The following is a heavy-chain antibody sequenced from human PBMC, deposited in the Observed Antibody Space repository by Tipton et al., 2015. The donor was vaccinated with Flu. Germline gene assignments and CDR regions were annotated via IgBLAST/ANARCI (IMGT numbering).Heavy chain of an antibody. CDR1: GGSISSYY. Sequence: TLSLTCTVSGGSISSYYWSWIRQPPGKGLEWIGNIYSGITYYNPSLESRVSVSLHTSKNQLSLELTSMTAADTAVYYCVRGLLFRGWFDPWGQGTLVTVYS. CDR2: IYSGIT. J-gene: IGHJ5*02. V-gene: IGHV4-59*12. CDR3: VRGLLFRGWFDP. D-gene: IGHD3-10*01.